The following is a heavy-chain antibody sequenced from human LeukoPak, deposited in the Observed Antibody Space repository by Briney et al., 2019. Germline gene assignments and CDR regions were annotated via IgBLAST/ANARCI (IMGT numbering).Heavy chain of an antibody. J-gene: IGHJ4*02. CDR1: GYTFTGYY. CDR3: AREAGSLGYCSSTSCPTNYFDY. D-gene: IGHD2-2*01. Sequence: GASVKVSCKASGYTFTGYYMHWVRQAPGQGLEWMGRINPNSGGTNYAQKFQGRVTMTRDTSISTAYMELSRLRSDDTAVYYCAREAGSLGYCSSTSCPTNYFDYWGQGTLVTVSS. V-gene: IGHV1-2*06. CDR2: INPNSGGT.